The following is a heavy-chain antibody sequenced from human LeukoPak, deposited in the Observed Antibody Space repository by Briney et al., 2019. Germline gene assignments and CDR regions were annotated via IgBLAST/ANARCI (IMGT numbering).Heavy chain of an antibody. CDR2: INHSGST. D-gene: IGHD4-11*01. CDR1: GGSINNSY. J-gene: IGHJ4*02. Sequence: SETLSLTCTVSGGSINNSYWSWIRQPPGKGLEWIGEINHSGSTNYNPSLKSRVTISADTSKNQFSLKLSSVTAADTAVYYCARTHYSNYSFDYWGQGTLVTVSS. V-gene: IGHV4-34*01. CDR3: ARTHYSNYSFDY.